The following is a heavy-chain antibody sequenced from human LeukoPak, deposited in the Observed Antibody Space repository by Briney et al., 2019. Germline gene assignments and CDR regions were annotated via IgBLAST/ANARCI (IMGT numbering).Heavy chain of an antibody. J-gene: IGHJ6*02. D-gene: IGHD3-3*01. CDR1: GYTFTGYY. CDR3: ARGGYDFVYYYYGMDV. Sequence: ASVKVSCTASGYTFTGYYMHWVRQAPGQGLEWMGQINPNSGGTNYAQKFQGRVTMTRDTSISTAYMELSRLRSDDTAVYYCARGGYDFVYYYYGMDVWGQGTTVTVSS. CDR2: INPNSGGT. V-gene: IGHV1-2*06.